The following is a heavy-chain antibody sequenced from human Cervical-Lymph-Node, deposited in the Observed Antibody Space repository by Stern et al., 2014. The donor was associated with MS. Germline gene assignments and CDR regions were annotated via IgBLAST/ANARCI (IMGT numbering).Heavy chain of an antibody. CDR3: ARDSTIFGVAIKRYFDL. Sequence: VQLEESGPGLVKPSETLSLTCTVSGGSISSYYWSWIRQPPGKGLEWIGYIYYSGSTNYNPSLKSRVTISVDTSKNQFSLKLSSVTAADTAVYYCARDSTIFGVAIKRYFDLWGRGTLVTVSS. CDR2: IYYSGST. CDR1: GGSISSYY. V-gene: IGHV4-59*01. D-gene: IGHD3-3*01. J-gene: IGHJ2*01.